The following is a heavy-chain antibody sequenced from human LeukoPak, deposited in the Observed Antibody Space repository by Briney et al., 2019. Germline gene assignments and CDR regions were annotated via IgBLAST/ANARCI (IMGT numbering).Heavy chain of an antibody. J-gene: IGHJ6*02. CDR1: GGTFSSYA. V-gene: IGHV1-69*13. CDR2: IIPIFGTA. D-gene: IGHD2-21*02. Sequence: SVKVSCKASGGTFSSYAISWVRQAPGQGLEWMGGIIPIFGTANYAQKFQGRVTITADESTSTAYMELSSLRSEDTAVYYCARGGFGYCGGDCYHYYGMDVWGQGTTVTVFS. CDR3: ARGGFGYCGGDCYHYYGMDV.